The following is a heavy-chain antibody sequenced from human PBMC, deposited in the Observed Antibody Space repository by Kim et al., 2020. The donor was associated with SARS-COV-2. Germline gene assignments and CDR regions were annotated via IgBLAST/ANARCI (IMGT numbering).Heavy chain of an antibody. Sequence: GGSLRLSCAASGFTFSSYAMHWVRQAPGKGLEWVAVISYDGSNKYYADSVKGRFTISRDNSKNTLYLQMNSLRAEDTAVYYCAREVQLWGYYYYYGMDVWGQGTTVTVSS. CDR3: AREVQLWGYYYYYGMDV. CDR1: GFTFSSYA. J-gene: IGHJ6*02. V-gene: IGHV3-30*04. CDR2: ISYDGSNK. D-gene: IGHD5-18*01.